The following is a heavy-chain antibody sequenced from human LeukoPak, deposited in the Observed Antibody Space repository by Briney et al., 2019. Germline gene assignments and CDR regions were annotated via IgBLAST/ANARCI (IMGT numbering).Heavy chain of an antibody. CDR3: AKSTTVTQRGYFDY. D-gene: IGHD4-17*01. V-gene: IGHV3-30*18. CDR1: GFTFSSYG. J-gene: IGHJ4*02. Sequence: PGRSLRLSCAVSGFTFSSYGMHWVRQAPAKGLEWVAIISYDGSNKYYADSVKGRFTISRDNSKNTLYLQMNSLRAEDTAVYYCAKSTTVTQRGYFDYWGQGTLVTVSS. CDR2: ISYDGSNK.